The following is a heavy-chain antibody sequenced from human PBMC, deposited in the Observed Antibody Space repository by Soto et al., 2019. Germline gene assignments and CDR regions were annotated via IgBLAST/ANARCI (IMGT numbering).Heavy chain of an antibody. Sequence: EVQLVESGGGLVQPGRSLRLSCAASGFTFDDYAMHWVRQAPGKGLEWVSGISWNSGSIGYADSVKGRFTISRDNAKNSLYLQMNSLRAEDTALYYCAKDSGVYGSYRPYYFDYWGQGTLVTVSS. CDR1: GFTFDDYA. CDR2: ISWNSGSI. D-gene: IGHD1-26*01. J-gene: IGHJ4*02. V-gene: IGHV3-9*01. CDR3: AKDSGVYGSYRPYYFDY.